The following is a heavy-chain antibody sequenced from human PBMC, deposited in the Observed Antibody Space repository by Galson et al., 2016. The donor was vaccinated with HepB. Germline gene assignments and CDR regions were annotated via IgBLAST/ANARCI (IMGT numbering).Heavy chain of an antibody. CDR2: IWYDGSNK. CDR3: AREDPNIAVAALDY. D-gene: IGHD6-19*01. CDR1: GFTFSNYV. Sequence: SLRLSCAASGFTFSNYVMHWVRRAPGKGLESVAFIWYDGSNKYYADSVKGRFTISRDNSKNTLYLQMNSLRAEDTAVYYCAREDPNIAVAALDYWGQGTLVTVSS. J-gene: IGHJ4*02. V-gene: IGHV3-33*08.